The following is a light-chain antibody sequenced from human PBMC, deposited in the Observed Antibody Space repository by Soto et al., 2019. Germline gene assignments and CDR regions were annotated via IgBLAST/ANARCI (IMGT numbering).Light chain of an antibody. CDR2: KAS. CDR3: QQYNSYPIT. CDR1: QSISSW. J-gene: IGKJ5*01. V-gene: IGKV1-5*03. Sequence: DIPMTQSPSTLSASVGDRVTITCRASQSISSWLAWYQQKPGKAPKLLIYKASSLESGVPSRFSGSGSGTEFTLTISSLQPDDFATYYCQQYNSYPITFGHGTRLEMK.